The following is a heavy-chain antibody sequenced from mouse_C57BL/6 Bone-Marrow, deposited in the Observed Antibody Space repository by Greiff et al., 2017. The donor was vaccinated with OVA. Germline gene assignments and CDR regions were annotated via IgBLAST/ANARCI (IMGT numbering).Heavy chain of an antibody. Sequence: DVHLVESGGGLVKPGGSLKLSCAASGFTFSSYAMSWVRQTPEKRLEWVATISDGGSYTYYPDNVKGRFTISRDNAKNNLYLQMSHLKSEDTAMYYCARVYDGYYEGFAYWGQGTLVTVSA. CDR2: ISDGGSYT. D-gene: IGHD2-3*01. J-gene: IGHJ3*01. V-gene: IGHV5-4*01. CDR1: GFTFSSYA. CDR3: ARVYDGYYEGFAY.